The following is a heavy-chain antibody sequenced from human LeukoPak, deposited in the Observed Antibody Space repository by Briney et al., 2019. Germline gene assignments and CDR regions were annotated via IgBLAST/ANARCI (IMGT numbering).Heavy chain of an antibody. CDR2: FDPEDGET. Sequence: ASVKVSCKASGYIFTGYYMHWVRQAPGQGLEWMGGFDPEDGETIYAQKFQGRVTMTEDTSTDTAYMELSSLRSGDTAVYYCATVPIEMATIKGENWGFDYWGQGTLVTVSS. CDR3: ATVPIEMATIKGENWGFDY. CDR1: GYIFTGYY. D-gene: IGHD5-24*01. V-gene: IGHV1-24*01. J-gene: IGHJ4*02.